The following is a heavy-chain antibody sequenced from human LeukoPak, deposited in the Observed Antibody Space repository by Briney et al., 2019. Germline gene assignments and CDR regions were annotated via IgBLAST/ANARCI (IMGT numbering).Heavy chain of an antibody. Sequence: SETLSLTCTVSGGSISSSSYYWGWIRQPPGKGLEWIGSIYYSGSTYYNPSLKSRVTISVDTSKNQFSLKLSSVTAADTAVYYCASHPLGDDFWSGYYTDYWGQGTLVTVSS. CDR1: GGSISSSSYY. D-gene: IGHD3-3*01. V-gene: IGHV4-39*01. CDR2: IYYSGST. CDR3: ASHPLGDDFWSGYYTDY. J-gene: IGHJ4*02.